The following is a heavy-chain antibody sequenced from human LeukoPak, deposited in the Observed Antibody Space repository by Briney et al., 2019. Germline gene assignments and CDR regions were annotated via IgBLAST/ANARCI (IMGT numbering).Heavy chain of an antibody. CDR1: GYIFTDYV. Sequence: ASVRVSCKASGYIFTDYVINWVRQAPGQGLEWMGWINTNTGNPTYAQGFTGRFVFSLDTSVSTAYMQIISLKAEDAAVYYCVRDAPSRGANFDFWGQGTLVTVSS. V-gene: IGHV7-4-1*02. CDR2: INTNTGNP. CDR3: VRDAPSRGANFDF. J-gene: IGHJ4*02. D-gene: IGHD3-10*01.